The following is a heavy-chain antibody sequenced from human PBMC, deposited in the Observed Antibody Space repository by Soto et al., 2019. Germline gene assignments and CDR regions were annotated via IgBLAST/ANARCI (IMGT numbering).Heavy chain of an antibody. V-gene: IGHV1-69*06. J-gene: IGHJ4*02. CDR2: IFPIFGTA. CDR1: GGTSRSYA. D-gene: IGHD4-17*01. CDR3: ARGNYGGTFDY. Sequence: QVQLVQSGAEVKKPGSSVKVSCKASGGTSRSYATSWFERAPGQGLEWMGGIFPIFGTANYAQKFQGRVTITADKSTSTAYMELSSLRSEDTAVYYCARGNYGGTFDYWGQGTLVTVSS.